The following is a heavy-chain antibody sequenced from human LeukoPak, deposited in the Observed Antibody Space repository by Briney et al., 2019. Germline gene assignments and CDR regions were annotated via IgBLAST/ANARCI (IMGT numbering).Heavy chain of an antibody. J-gene: IGHJ4*02. D-gene: IGHD6-13*01. CDR2: INRDGSIT. Sequence: GGSLRLSRAASGFTFSRYWMHWVRQAPGKGLVWVSRINRDGSITSYADSVKGRFTISRDNAKNTLYLQMNSLRAEDTAVYYCAREDRSSLDYWGQGTPVTVSS. CDR1: GFTFSRYW. V-gene: IGHV3-74*01. CDR3: AREDRSSLDY.